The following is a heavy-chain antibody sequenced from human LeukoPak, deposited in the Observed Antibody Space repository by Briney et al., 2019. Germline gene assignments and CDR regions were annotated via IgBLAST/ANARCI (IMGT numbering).Heavy chain of an antibody. J-gene: IGHJ4*02. CDR1: GFTFSSYG. CDR3: AKDRSVAGTIIGY. D-gene: IGHD6-19*01. CDR2: IRYDGSNK. Sequence: GGSLRLSCAASGFTFSSYGMHWVRQAPGKGLEWVALIRYDGSNKYYADSVKGRFTISRDNSKNTLYLQMNSLRAEDTAVYYCAKDRSVAGTIIGYWGQGTLVTVSS. V-gene: IGHV3-30*02.